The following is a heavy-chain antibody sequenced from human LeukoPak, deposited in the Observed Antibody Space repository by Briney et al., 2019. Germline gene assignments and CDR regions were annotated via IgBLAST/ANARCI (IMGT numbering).Heavy chain of an antibody. D-gene: IGHD5-12*01. J-gene: IGHJ6*02. CDR3: ARDRVVATVGRYYYGMDV. CDR1: GYTFTGYY. Sequence: ASVKVSCKASGYTFTGYYMHWVRQAPGQGLEWMGWINPNSGGTSYAQKFQGRVTMTRDTSISTAYMELSRLRSDDTAVYYCARDRVVATVGRYYYGMDVWGQGTTVTVSS. CDR2: INPNSGGT. V-gene: IGHV1-2*02.